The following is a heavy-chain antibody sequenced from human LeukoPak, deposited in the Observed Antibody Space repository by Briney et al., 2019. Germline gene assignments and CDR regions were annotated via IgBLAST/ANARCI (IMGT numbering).Heavy chain of an antibody. Sequence: PSETLSLTCTVSGGSISSGDYYWSWIRQPPGKGLEWIGYIYYSGSTYYNPSLKSRVTISVDTSKNQFSLKLSSVTAADTAVYYCARGRIPNSSGYYYGLISYFDYWGQGTLATVSS. CDR2: IYYSGST. D-gene: IGHD3-22*01. CDR1: GGSISSGDYY. CDR3: ARGRIPNSSGYYYGLISYFDY. J-gene: IGHJ4*02. V-gene: IGHV4-30-4*01.